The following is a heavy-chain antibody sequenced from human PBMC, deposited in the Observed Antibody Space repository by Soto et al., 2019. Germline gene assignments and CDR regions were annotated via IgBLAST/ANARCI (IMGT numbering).Heavy chain of an antibody. CDR1: GFTFSVYA. CDR2: ISSKGVNT. J-gene: IGHJ4*02. Sequence: GGSLRLSCTASGFTFSVYAMHWVRRAPGKGLEYVSGISSKGVNTYYAASVKGRFIISRDYSTNTLFLQMSSLRPEDTAVYYCVAGKLIPFDYWGQGTLVTVSS. CDR3: VAGKLIPFDY. V-gene: IGHV3-64D*08.